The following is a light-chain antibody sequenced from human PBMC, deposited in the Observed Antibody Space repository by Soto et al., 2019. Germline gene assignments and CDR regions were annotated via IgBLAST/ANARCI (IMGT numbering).Light chain of an antibody. CDR1: QSVSSN. V-gene: IGKV3-15*01. J-gene: IGKJ1*01. Sequence: EIVKTESRATLSMSAGERATLSCRASQSVSSNLACYQQKPGQAPRLLIYGASTRATGIPARFSGSGSGTEFTLTISSLQSEDFAVYYCQQYNNWPRTFGQGTKVDIK. CDR2: GAS. CDR3: QQYNNWPRT.